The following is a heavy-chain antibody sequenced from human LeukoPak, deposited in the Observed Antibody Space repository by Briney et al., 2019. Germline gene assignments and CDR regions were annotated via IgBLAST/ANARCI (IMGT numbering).Heavy chain of an antibody. J-gene: IGHJ4*02. CDR3: ARPPPRVFGGPYID. V-gene: IGHV3-30*04. CDR2: ISYDGSNK. CDR1: GFTFSSYA. D-gene: IGHD3-10*01. Sequence: GGSLRLSCAASGFTFSSYAMHWVRQAPGKGLEWVAVISYDGSNKYYADSVKSRFTISRDNSKNTLYLQMNSLRAEDTAVYYCARPPPRVFGGPYIDWGQGTLVTVSS.